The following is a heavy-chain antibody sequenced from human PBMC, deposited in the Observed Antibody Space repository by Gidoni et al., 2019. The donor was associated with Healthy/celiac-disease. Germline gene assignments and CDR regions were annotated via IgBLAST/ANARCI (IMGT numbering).Heavy chain of an antibody. J-gene: IGHJ4*02. CDR1: GFTFSSYG. D-gene: IGHD3-22*01. CDR3: AKDWGGYTYYYDSSLDY. Sequence: QVQLVESGGGVVQPGRSLRLSCAASGFTFSSYGMHWVRQAPGKGLEWVAVISYDGSNKYYADSVKGRFTISRDNSKNTLYLQMNSLRAEDTAVYYCAKDWGGYTYYYDSSLDYWGQGTLVTVSS. V-gene: IGHV3-30*18. CDR2: ISYDGSNK.